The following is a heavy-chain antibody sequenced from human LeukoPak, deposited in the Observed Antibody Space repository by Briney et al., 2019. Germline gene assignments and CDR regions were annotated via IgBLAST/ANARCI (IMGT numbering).Heavy chain of an antibody. D-gene: IGHD3-22*01. CDR2: IYPGDSDT. CDR1: GDGFTKSG. V-gene: IGHV5-51*01. J-gene: IGHJ4*02. Sequence: TIASWCNGDGFTKSGVRWGRQMTGKELEWMGIIYPGDSDTRYSPSFQGQVTISADKSINTAYLQWSSLKASDTAMYYCARHYDSTAPRDYWGQGTLVTVSS. CDR3: ARHYDSTAPRDY.